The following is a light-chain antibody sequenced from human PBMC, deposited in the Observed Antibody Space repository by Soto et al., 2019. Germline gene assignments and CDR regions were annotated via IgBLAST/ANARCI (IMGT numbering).Light chain of an antibody. CDR1: QSVSTN. CDR3: QQYNTWPPIT. V-gene: IGKV3-15*01. Sequence: EIVMTQSPATLSVSPGERATLSCRASQSVSTNLAWYQQKPGQAPRLLIFGASTSATGIPARFSGSGSGTEFTLTISSLQSEDFADYYCQQYNTWPPITFGPGTRLDIK. J-gene: IGKJ5*01. CDR2: GAS.